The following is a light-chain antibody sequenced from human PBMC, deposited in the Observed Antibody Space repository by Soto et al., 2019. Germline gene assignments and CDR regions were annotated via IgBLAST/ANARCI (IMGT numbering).Light chain of an antibody. CDR1: RGIEND. J-gene: IGKJ5*01. CDR3: LQDYSYPYT. CDR2: AAS. Sequence: AIQMTQSPSSLSASVGDRVTIACRASRGIENDLAWYQQKPGRAPKLLIYAASSFHSGVPSRFSGGGSGTDFTLTTSSLQPEDFATYYCLQDYSYPYTFGQGTRLEIK. V-gene: IGKV1-6*01.